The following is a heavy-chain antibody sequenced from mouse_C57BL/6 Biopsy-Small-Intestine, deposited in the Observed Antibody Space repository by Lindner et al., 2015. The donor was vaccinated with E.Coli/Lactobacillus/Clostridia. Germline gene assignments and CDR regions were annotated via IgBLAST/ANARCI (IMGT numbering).Heavy chain of an antibody. CDR3: ASEDFYGGFAY. J-gene: IGHJ3*01. CDR1: GYTFTNYW. V-gene: IGHV1-63*01. D-gene: IGHD1-1*02. Sequence: QLQESGAELVRPGTSVKMSCKASGYTFTNYWIGWAKQRPGHGLEWIGDIYPGGGYTNYNEKFKGKATLTADKSSSTAYMQFSSLTSEDSAIYYCASEDFYGGFAYWGQGTLVTVSA. CDR2: IYPGGGYT.